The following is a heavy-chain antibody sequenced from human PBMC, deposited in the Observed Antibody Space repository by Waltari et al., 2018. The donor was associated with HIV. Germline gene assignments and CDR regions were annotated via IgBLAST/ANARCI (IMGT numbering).Heavy chain of an antibody. D-gene: IGHD3-22*01. CDR3: ARSSSGLFDH. CDR1: GFQYEKYW. V-gene: IGHV3-7*03. Sequence: SGGGSAQPGGSLRVSCGVAGFQYEKYWMSWVCQAPGKGLEWVANINQDGSDMFLADSVKGRFTIFRDNSKKSLSLQMNKLRVEDMGTYYCARSSSGLFDHWGQGSLVTVSS. CDR2: INQDGSDM. J-gene: IGHJ4*02.